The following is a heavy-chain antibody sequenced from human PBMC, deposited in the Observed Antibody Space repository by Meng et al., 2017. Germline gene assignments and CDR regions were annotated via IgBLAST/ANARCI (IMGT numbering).Heavy chain of an antibody. V-gene: IGHV4-61*01. D-gene: IGHD2-8*01. CDR1: GGSVSSGSYY. J-gene: IGHJ4*02. CDR3: ATHNLGYCTNGGCYNNDY. Sequence: HGQLLEWGPGLGRPSETLSLPCTVSGGSVSSGSYYWSWIRQPPGKGLEWIGYIYYSGSTNYNPSLKSRVTISVDTSKNQFSLKLSSVTAADTAVYYCATHNLGYCTNGGCYNNDYWGQGTLVTVSS. CDR2: IYYSGST.